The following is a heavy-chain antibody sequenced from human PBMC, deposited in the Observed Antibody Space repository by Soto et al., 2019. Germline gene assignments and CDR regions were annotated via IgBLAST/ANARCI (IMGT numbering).Heavy chain of an antibody. V-gene: IGHV3-23*01. J-gene: IGHJ4*02. CDR1: GFTFRDYV. Sequence: GGSLRLSCAASGFTFRDYVMSWVRQAPGKGLEWVSGVSGSGSSTYYADSVKGRFTISRDNSKNTLYLQMNSLRAEDTAVYYCAKDGVAAAVDYWGQGTLVTVSS. CDR2: VSGSGSST. CDR3: AKDGVAAAVDY. D-gene: IGHD6-13*01.